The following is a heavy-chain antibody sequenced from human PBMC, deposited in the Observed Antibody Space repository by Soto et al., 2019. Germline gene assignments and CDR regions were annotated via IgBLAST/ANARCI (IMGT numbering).Heavy chain of an antibody. CDR3: ARGPSATIFGVVINPGYYYGMDV. CDR1: GYTFTNHA. Sequence: GASVKVSCKASGYTFTNHAIHWVRQAPGQGLEWMGWISAYNGNTNYAQKLQGRVTMTTDTSTSTAYMELRSLRSDDTAVYYCARGPSATIFGVVINPGYYYGMDVWGQGTTVTVSS. CDR2: ISAYNGNT. V-gene: IGHV1-18*01. J-gene: IGHJ6*02. D-gene: IGHD3-3*01.